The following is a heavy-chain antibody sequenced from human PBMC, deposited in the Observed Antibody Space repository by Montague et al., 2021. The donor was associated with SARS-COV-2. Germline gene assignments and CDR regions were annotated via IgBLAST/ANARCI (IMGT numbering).Heavy chain of an antibody. CDR1: GGSFSGYY. J-gene: IGHJ5*02. Sequence: SETLSLTCAVYGGSFSGYYWSWIRQPPGKGLEWIGSISYSGSTYFNLSLESRLTMSVDTSKNHFSLKLSSVTAADTAVYYCARLWDFYGSGSYKNSWFDPWGQGTRVTVSS. CDR3: ARLWDFYGSGSYKNSWFDP. D-gene: IGHD3-10*01. V-gene: IGHV4-34*01. CDR2: ISYSGST.